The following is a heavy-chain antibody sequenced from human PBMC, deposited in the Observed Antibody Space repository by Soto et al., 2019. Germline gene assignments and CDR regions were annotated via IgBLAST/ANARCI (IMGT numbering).Heavy chain of an antibody. CDR2: INPSGGST. V-gene: IGHV1-46*01. D-gene: IGHD3-16*01. CDR3: ARSIRYYGMDV. CDR1: GYTFTSYY. J-gene: IGHJ6*02. Sequence: ASVNVSCKSSGYTFTSYYMHWVRQAPGQGLEWMGIINPSGGSTSYAQKFQGRVTMTRDTSTSTVYMELSSLRSEDTAVYYCARSIRYYGMDVRGQGTTVTVSS.